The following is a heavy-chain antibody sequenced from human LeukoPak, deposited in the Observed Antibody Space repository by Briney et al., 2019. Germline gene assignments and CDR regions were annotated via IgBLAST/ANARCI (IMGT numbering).Heavy chain of an antibody. CDR1: GFTFSSYG. D-gene: IGHD3-22*01. Sequence: PGGSLRLSCAASGFTFSSYGMHWVRQAPGKGLEWVAFIRYDGSNKYYADSVKGRFTISRDNSKNTLYLQMNSLRAEDTAVYYCARGAYYYDSSGYYGAFDIWGQGTMVTVSS. CDR3: ARGAYYYDSSGYYGAFDI. CDR2: IRYDGSNK. J-gene: IGHJ3*02. V-gene: IGHV3-30*02.